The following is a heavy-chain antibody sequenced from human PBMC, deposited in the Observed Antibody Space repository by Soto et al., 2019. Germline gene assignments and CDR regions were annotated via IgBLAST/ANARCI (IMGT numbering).Heavy chain of an antibody. CDR1: GYTFTSYG. CDR3: ARDGSYDFWSGYRSDDYYYYGMDV. D-gene: IGHD3-3*01. Sequence: GASVKVSCKASGYTFTSYGISWVRQAPGQGLEWMGWISAYNGNTNYAQKLQGRVTMTTDTSTSTAYMELRSLRSDDTAVYYCARDGSYDFWSGYRSDDYYYYGMDVWGQGTTVTVSS. J-gene: IGHJ6*02. CDR2: ISAYNGNT. V-gene: IGHV1-18*01.